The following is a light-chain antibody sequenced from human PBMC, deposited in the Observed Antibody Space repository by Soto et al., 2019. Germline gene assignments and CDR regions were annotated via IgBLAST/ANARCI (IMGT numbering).Light chain of an antibody. CDR3: QLAYIVPFT. CDR1: QGINSW. V-gene: IGKV1D-12*01. CDR2: AAS. Sequence: DIQMTQSPSSVSASVGDRVTITCRASQGINSWLAWYQQKPGKAPKLLISAASSLQSGVPSRFSGSGSGTDFTLSISSLEPEDFATYYCQLAYIVPFTCGGGTKVEIK. J-gene: IGKJ4*01.